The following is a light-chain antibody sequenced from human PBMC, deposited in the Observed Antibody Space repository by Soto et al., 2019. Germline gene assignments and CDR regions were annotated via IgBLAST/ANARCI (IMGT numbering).Light chain of an antibody. J-gene: IGKJ1*01. V-gene: IGKV3-15*01. Sequence: EIVMTQSPATLSVSPGERATLSCRASQSVSINLAWYQQKSGQAPRLLISGASTRATGIPARFSGSGSGTEFTLTISSLQPEDFAVYYCHQYNYWPSWTFGQGTKVEIK. CDR3: HQYNYWPSWT. CDR1: QSVSIN. CDR2: GAS.